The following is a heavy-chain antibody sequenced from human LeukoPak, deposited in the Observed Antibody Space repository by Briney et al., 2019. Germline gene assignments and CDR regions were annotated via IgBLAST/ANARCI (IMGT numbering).Heavy chain of an antibody. Sequence: PGGSLRLSCAASGFTFSRSWMSWVRQPPGKGLEWVANISPDGSTKYHMDSVKGRFTISRDNAKDSLYLEMSRLRDDDTAMYYCATGASGIWDFGGQGTLVTVSS. V-gene: IGHV3-7*03. CDR1: GFTFSRSW. D-gene: IGHD6-25*01. CDR3: ATGASGIWDF. CDR2: ISPDGSTK. J-gene: IGHJ4*02.